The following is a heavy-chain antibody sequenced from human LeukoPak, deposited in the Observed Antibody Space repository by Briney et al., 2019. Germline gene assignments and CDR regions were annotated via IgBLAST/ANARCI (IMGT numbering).Heavy chain of an antibody. CDR2: INPNSGGT. J-gene: IGHJ4*02. CDR3: ARDERETYYYDSSGYSLDY. Sequence: ASVKVSCQACGYTFTRYYMHWVRQAPAQGLEWMGWINPNSGGTNYAQKFQGRVTMTRDTSISTAYMELSRLRSDDTAVYYCARDERETYYYDSSGYSLDYWGQGTLVTVSS. V-gene: IGHV1-2*02. CDR1: GYTFTRYY. D-gene: IGHD3-22*01.